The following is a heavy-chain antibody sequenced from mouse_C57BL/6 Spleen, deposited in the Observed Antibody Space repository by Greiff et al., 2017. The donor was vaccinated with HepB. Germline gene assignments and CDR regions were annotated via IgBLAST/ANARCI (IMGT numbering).Heavy chain of an antibody. J-gene: IGHJ3*01. CDR3: ARWGYRAWFAY. D-gene: IGHD2-2*01. CDR2: IDPSDSYT. Sequence: QVQLQQSGAELVMPGASVKLSCKASGYTFTSYWMHWVKQRPGQGLEWIGEIDPSDSYTNYNQKFKGKSTLTVDKSSSTAYMQLSSLTSEDSAVYYCARWGYRAWFAYWGQGTLVTVSA. V-gene: IGHV1-69*01. CDR1: GYTFTSYW.